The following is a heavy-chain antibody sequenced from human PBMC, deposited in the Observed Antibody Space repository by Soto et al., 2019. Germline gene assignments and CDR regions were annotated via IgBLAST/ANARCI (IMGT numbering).Heavy chain of an antibody. J-gene: IGHJ5*02. V-gene: IGHV2-26*01. CDR1: GFSLSNARMG. CDR2: IFSNDEK. D-gene: IGHD6-13*01. CDR3: ARNLYSNSGNWFDP. Sequence: QVTLKESGPVLVNPTETLTLTCTVSGFSLSNARMGVSWIRQPPGKALEWLAHIFSNDEKSYSTALKSRLTIAKDTSKSQVVLTMTNMDPVDTATYYCARNLYSNSGNWFDPWGQGTLVTVSS.